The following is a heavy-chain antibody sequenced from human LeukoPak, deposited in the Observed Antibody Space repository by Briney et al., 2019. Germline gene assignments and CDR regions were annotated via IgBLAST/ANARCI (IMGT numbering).Heavy chain of an antibody. V-gene: IGHV3-23*01. D-gene: IGHD2-2*01. J-gene: IGHJ4*02. Sequence: GGSLRLSCAASGFTFSSYAMSWVRQAPGKGLEWVSSISGSGDGTYYTDSVKGRFTISRDNSKNTLYLQMNSLRAEDTALYYCAKDLTSWNYWGQGTLVTVSS. CDR3: AKDLTSWNY. CDR2: ISGSGDGT. CDR1: GFTFSSYA.